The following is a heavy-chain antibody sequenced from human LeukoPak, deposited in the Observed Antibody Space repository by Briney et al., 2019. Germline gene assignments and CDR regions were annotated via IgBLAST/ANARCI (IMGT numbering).Heavy chain of an antibody. Sequence: GGSLRLSCAASGFTIRRYWMHWVRQAPGKGLVGVSRSEGDDSTTTYADSVKGRFTVSRDTAKNTLYLQMNSLRVEDTAVYYCAKLDWLDPWGQGTLVTVSP. CDR2: SEGDDSTT. V-gene: IGHV3-74*03. CDR3: AKLDWLDP. J-gene: IGHJ5*02. CDR1: GFTIRRYW.